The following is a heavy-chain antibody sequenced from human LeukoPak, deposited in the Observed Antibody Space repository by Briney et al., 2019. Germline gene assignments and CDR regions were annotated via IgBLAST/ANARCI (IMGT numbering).Heavy chain of an antibody. Sequence: GGSLRLSCAASGFTFSSYGMSWVRQAPGKGLEWVSAISGSGGSTYYADSVKGRFTISRDNSKNTLYLQMNSLRAEDTAVYYCAKAHYYYYYYMDVWGKGTTVTISS. CDR3: AKAHYYYYYYMDV. CDR2: ISGSGGST. J-gene: IGHJ6*03. V-gene: IGHV3-23*01. CDR1: GFTFSSYG.